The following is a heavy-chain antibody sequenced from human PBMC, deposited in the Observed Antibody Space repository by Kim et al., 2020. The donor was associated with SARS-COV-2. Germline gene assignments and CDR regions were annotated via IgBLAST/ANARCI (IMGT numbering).Heavy chain of an antibody. CDR3: ARPLFGCSGGSCYSEYYYYGMDV. CDR2: INHSGST. Sequence: SETLSLTCAVYGGSFSGYYWSWIRQPPGKGLEWIGEINHSGSTNYNPSLKSRVTISVDTSKNQFSLKLSSVTAADTAVYYCARPLFGCSGGSCYSEYYYYGMDVWGQGTTVTVSS. J-gene: IGHJ6*02. D-gene: IGHD2-15*01. V-gene: IGHV4-34*01. CDR1: GGSFSGYY.